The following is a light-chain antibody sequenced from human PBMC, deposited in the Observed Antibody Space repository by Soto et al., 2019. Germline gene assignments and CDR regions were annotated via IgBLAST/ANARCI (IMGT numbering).Light chain of an antibody. V-gene: IGKV3-20*01. CDR2: GAS. Sequence: IVMTQSTATLSVSPGERAPLSARASRGISSNLAWYQQKPGQAPRLLIYGASNRATGIPDRFSGSGSGTDFTLTITRLEPEDFAVYYCQQYGGSPITFGLGTRLEIK. CDR3: QQYGGSPIT. CDR1: RGISSN. J-gene: IGKJ5*01.